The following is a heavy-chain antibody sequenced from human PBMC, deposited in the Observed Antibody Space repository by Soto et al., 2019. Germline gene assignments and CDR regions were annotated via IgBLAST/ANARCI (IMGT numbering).Heavy chain of an antibody. V-gene: IGHV4-59*01. Sequence: QVQLQESGPGLVKPSETLSLTCTVSGGSISSYYWSWIRQPPGKGLEWLGYIYYSGSTNYNPSLKSRVTISVDTSKNQFSLKLSSVTAADTAVYYCALGGYSYGKRVLDYWGQGTLVTVSS. CDR2: IYYSGST. CDR1: GGSISSYY. CDR3: ALGGYSYGKRVLDY. J-gene: IGHJ4*02. D-gene: IGHD5-18*01.